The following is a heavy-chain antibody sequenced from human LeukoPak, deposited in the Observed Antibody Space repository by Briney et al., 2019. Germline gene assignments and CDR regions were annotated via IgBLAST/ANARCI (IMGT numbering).Heavy chain of an antibody. J-gene: IGHJ4*02. D-gene: IGHD3-16*01. Sequence: PSETLSLTCAVYGGSFSGYYWSWIRQPPGKGLEWIGEINHSGSTNYNPSLKSRVTISVDKSKNQFSLKLSSVTAADTAVYYCARAWYDYVWGGPSWQFDYWGQGTLVTVSS. CDR3: ARAWYDYVWGGPSWQFDY. V-gene: IGHV4-34*01. CDR1: GGSFSGYY. CDR2: INHSGST.